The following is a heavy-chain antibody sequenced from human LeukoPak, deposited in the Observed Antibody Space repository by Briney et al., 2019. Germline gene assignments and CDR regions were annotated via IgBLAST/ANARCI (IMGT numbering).Heavy chain of an antibody. CDR1: GFTFSSYA. CDR2: ISGSGGST. V-gene: IGHV3-23*01. D-gene: IGHD5-18*01. J-gene: IGHJ4*02. CDR3: AKDRGYSYGSFDY. Sequence: GGSLRLSCAASGFTFSSYAMSWVRQAPGKGLEWVSAISGSGGSTCYADSVKGRFTISRDNSKNTLYLQMNSLRAEDTAVYYCAKDRGYSYGSFDYWGQGTLVTVSS.